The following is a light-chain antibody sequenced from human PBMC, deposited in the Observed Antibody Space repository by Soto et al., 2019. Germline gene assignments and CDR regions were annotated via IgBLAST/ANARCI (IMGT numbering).Light chain of an antibody. Sequence: QSVLTQPPSVSGAPGQRVTISCTGSSSNIGAHYDVHWYQQLPGTAPKLLIYGNSNRPSGVPDRFSGSKSGTSASLAITGLQAEDEADYYCQSYDSSLSGPVVFGGGTQLTVL. CDR1: SSNIGAHYD. CDR2: GNS. V-gene: IGLV1-40*01. CDR3: QSYDSSLSGPVV. J-gene: IGLJ2*01.